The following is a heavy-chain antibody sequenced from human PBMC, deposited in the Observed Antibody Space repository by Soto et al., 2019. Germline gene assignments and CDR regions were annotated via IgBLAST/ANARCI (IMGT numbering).Heavy chain of an antibody. J-gene: IGHJ4*02. CDR1: GFTFSSYA. CDR3: AKARAQYYDFWSGYPVDY. D-gene: IGHD3-3*01. Sequence: EVQLLESGGGLVQPGGSLRLSCAASGFTFSSYAMSWVRQAPGKGLEWVSAISGSGGSTYYADSVKGRFTISRDNSKNTLYLQMNSLRAEDTAVYYCAKARAQYYDFWSGYPVDYGGQGTLVTVSS. CDR2: ISGSGGST. V-gene: IGHV3-23*01.